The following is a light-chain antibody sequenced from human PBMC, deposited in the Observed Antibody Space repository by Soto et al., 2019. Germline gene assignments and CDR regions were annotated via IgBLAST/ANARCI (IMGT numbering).Light chain of an antibody. J-gene: IGKJ4*01. CDR1: QGISNY. Sequence: DIQLTQSPSFLPASLGDRVTITCRASQGISNYLAWYQQKPGKAPGLLMYAASTLQRGVSARFSGSGSGTEFTLTISNLQPEDFATYYCQQLNSYPLTFGGGTKVEIK. V-gene: IGKV1-9*01. CDR2: AAS. CDR3: QQLNSYPLT.